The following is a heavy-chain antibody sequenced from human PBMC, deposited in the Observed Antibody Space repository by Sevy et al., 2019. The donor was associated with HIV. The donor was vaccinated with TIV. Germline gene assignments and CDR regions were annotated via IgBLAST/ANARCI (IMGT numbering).Heavy chain of an antibody. CDR2: ISGDGSNT. Sequence: LSLTCAASGLTFSTYGMHWVRQAPGKGLEWVALISGDGSNTYYAGSVTGRFTISRDNSKNTLYQQMNSLRADDTAMYYCAKTYADTTMDLYYYDSWGQGTLVTVSS. J-gene: IGHJ4*02. CDR3: AKTYADTTMDLYYYDS. V-gene: IGHV3-30*18. CDR1: GLTFSTYG. D-gene: IGHD5-18*01.